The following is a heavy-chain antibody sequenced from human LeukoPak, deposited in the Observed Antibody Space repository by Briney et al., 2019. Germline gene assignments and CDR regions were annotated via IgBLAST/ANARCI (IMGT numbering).Heavy chain of an antibody. CDR3: ARAMRGTGGASDI. J-gene: IGHJ3*02. CDR2: INPSGGST. D-gene: IGHD1-1*01. V-gene: IGHV1-46*01. CDR1: GGTFSSYA. Sequence: ASVKVSCKASGGTFSSYAISWVRQAPGQGLEWMGIINPSGGSTSYAQKFQGRVTMTRDTSTSTVYMELSSLRSEDTAVYYCARAMRGTGGASDIWGQGTMVTVSS.